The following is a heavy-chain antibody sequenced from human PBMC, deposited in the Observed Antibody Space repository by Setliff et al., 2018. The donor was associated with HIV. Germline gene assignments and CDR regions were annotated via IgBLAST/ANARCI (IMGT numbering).Heavy chain of an antibody. V-gene: IGHV4-59*01. CDR1: GGSISGYY. CDR2: IFYTGTT. D-gene: IGHD2-2*01. Sequence: PSETLSLTCTVSGGSISGYYWSWIRQPPGKGLEWIGHIFYTGTTHYNPSLKSRVTMSVDTSKNHVSLKLSSVTAADTAVYYCARHNCGTTACYGVVVWGQGTMVTVSS. CDR3: ARHNCGTTACYGVVV. J-gene: IGHJ3*01.